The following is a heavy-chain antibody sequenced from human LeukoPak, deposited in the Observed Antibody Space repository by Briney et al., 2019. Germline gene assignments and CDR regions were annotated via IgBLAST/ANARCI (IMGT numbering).Heavy chain of an antibody. CDR1: GGSFSGYY. CDR2: INHSGST. CDR3: ARAAVEMATMDYWFDP. D-gene: IGHD5-24*01. Sequence: SETLSLTCAVYGGSFSGYYWSWIRQPPGKGLEWIGEINHSGSTNYNPSLKSRVTISVDTFKNQFSLKLSSVTAADTAVYYCARAAVEMATMDYWFDPWGQGTLVTVSS. J-gene: IGHJ5*02. V-gene: IGHV4-34*01.